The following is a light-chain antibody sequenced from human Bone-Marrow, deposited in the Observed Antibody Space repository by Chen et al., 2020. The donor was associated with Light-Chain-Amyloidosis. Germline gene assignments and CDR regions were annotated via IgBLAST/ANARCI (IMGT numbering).Light chain of an antibody. CDR3: QQYGTSPFMYT. J-gene: IGKJ2*01. CDR2: GAS. Sequence: DIVLAQSPGTLSLSPGERATLSCRASQSVHSSNLGWYQQKPGQAPRLLIYGASRRATGIPDRFSGSGSGTGFSLTISRLEPEDSAVYFCQQYGTSPFMYTFGQGTKLEIK. V-gene: IGKV3-20*01. CDR1: QSVHSSN.